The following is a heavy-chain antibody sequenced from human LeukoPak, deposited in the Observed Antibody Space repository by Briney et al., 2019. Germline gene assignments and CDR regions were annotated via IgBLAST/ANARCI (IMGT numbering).Heavy chain of an antibody. Sequence: SVKVSCKASGGTFSSYAISWVRQAPGQGLEWMGGIIPIFGTATYAQKFQGRVTITADESTSTAYMELSSLRSEDTAVYYCARGICGGDCYTNWFDPWGQGTLVTVSS. CDR1: GGTFSSYA. CDR2: IIPIFGTA. J-gene: IGHJ5*02. D-gene: IGHD2-21*01. V-gene: IGHV1-69*13. CDR3: ARGICGGDCYTNWFDP.